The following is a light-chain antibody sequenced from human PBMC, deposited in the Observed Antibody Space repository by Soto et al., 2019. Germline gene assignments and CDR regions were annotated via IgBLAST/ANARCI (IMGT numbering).Light chain of an antibody. CDR1: QGIRYA. CDR3: QQYDNLPLT. V-gene: IGKV1-33*01. J-gene: IGKJ4*01. CDR2: DAS. Sequence: DIQMTQSPSSLSASEGDRVTITCRASQGIRYALGWYQQKPGKAPKLLIYDASNLETGVPSRFSGSGSGTDFTFTISSLQPEDIATYYCQQYDNLPLTFGGGTKVDIK.